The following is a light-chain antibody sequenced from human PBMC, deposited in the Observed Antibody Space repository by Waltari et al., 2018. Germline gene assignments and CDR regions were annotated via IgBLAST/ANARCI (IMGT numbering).Light chain of an antibody. CDR3: QQSHSSPYT. CDR2: AAS. CDR1: QSVSIY. J-gene: IGKJ2*01. V-gene: IGKV1-39*01. Sequence: EIQMTQTPSSLSASVGDRVTITCRASQSVSIYLNWYQQKPGKAPKLLIYAASSLQSGVLSRFSGSGSGTDFTLTISSLQPEDFATYNCQQSHSSPYTFGQGTRLEIK.